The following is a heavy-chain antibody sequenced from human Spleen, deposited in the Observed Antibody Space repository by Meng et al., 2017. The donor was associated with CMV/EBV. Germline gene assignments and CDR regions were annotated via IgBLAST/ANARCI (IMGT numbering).Heavy chain of an antibody. Sequence: ASGGTLSNDVNNWRRQAPGQGIEWKGGIIPFFGTSNYAQKFQGRVTMTRETSISTAYMELSRLRSDDTAVYYCARDRVRGSWEGFDPWGQGTLVTVSS. CDR3: ARDRVRGSWEGFDP. CDR2: IIPFFGTS. D-gene: IGHD1-26*01. J-gene: IGHJ5*02. V-gene: IGHV1-69*05. CDR1: GGTLSNDV.